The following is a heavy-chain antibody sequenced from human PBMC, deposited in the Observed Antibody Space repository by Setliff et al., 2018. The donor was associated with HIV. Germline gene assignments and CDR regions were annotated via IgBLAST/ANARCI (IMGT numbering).Heavy chain of an antibody. V-gene: IGHV4-59*11. CDR3: ARGDGYRGNDAYYDSGMDV. Sequence: PSETLSLTCTVSGPSINIHYWNWIRQPPGKGLEWIGYIYNSGYTNYKPSLKSRVTISLDTSKNQFSLNLRSVTAADTAVYYCARGDGYRGNDAYYDSGMDVWGQGITVTVSS. CDR2: IYNSGYT. D-gene: IGHD5-12*01. CDR1: GPSINIHY. J-gene: IGHJ6*02.